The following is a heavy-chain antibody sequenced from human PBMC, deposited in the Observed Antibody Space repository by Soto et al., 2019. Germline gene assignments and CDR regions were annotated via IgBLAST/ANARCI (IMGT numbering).Heavy chain of an antibody. J-gene: IGHJ4*02. CDR3: VTYSRLDY. CDR2: IYSGGST. D-gene: IGHD6-13*01. V-gene: IGHV3-53*02. CDR1: GFTVSNNY. Sequence: EVQLVETGGGLIQPGGSLRLSCAASGFTVSNNYMSWVRQAPGKGLEWVSLIYSGGSTYYADSVKGRFTISRDNSKNTLYLQMNSLRAEDTAVYYCVTYSRLDYWGQGTLVTVSS.